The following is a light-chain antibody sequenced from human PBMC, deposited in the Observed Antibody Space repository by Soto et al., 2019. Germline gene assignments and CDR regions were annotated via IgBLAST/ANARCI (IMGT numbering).Light chain of an antibody. CDR1: QNIDTY. CDR2: GAS. V-gene: IGKV3-20*01. Sequence: EIVLTQSPATLSSSPGERATLSSRASQNIDTYLAWYQQKPGQAPRLLIYGASSRATGIPDRFSGSGSGTDFTLTISRLGPEDFAVYYCQQYGSSPPITFGQGTRLEIK. J-gene: IGKJ5*01. CDR3: QQYGSSPPIT.